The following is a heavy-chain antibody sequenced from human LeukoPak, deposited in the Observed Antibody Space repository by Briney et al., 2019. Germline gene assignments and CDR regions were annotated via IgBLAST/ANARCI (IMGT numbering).Heavy chain of an antibody. CDR1: GFTFSSYT. Sequence: KTGGPLRLSCAASGFTFSSYTMNWVRQAPGKGLEWVSSISSSGYYIYYADSMKGRFTISRDNAKNSLYLQMNSLRAEDTAIYYCARDIATAGHSAIDYWGQGTLVTVSS. CDR3: ARDIATAGHSAIDY. D-gene: IGHD6-13*01. CDR2: ISSSGYYI. J-gene: IGHJ4*02. V-gene: IGHV3-21*01.